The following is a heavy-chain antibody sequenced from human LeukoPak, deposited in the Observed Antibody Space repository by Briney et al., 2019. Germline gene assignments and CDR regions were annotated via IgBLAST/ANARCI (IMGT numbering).Heavy chain of an antibody. V-gene: IGHV4-34*01. J-gene: IGHJ3*02. CDR2: INHSGST. CDR3: ARKQQLVRGNAFDI. Sequence: SETLSLTCAVYGGTFSGNNWSWIRHPQGHGLEGIGEINHSGSTNYNPCLKSRVTISVDTSKNQFSLKLSSVTAADTAVYYCARKQQLVRGNAFDIWGQGTMVTVSS. CDR1: GGTFSGNN. D-gene: IGHD6-13*01.